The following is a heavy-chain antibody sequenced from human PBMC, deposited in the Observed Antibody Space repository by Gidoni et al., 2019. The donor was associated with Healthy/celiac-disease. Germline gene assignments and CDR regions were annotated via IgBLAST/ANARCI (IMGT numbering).Heavy chain of an antibody. Sequence: QVQLVQSGAAVKKPGASVTVSCMASGSTFTGYYMHWVRQAPGQGLEWMGWINPNSGGTNYAQKFQGRVTMTRDTSISTAYMELSRLRSDDTAVYYCAKEEIVVVPAAITAYYYYGMDVWGQGTTVTVPS. CDR2: INPNSGGT. CDR3: AKEEIVVVPAAITAYYYYGMDV. CDR1: GSTFTGYY. V-gene: IGHV1-2*02. D-gene: IGHD2-2*01. J-gene: IGHJ6*02.